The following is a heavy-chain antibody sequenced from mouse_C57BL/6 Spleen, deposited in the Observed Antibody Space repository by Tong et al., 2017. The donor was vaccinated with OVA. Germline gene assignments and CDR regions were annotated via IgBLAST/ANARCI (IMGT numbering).Heavy chain of an antibody. J-gene: IGHJ3*01. CDR1: GFTFSSYG. D-gene: IGHD1-1*01. CDR2: ISSGGSYT. Sequence: EVQLVESGGDLVKPGGSLKLSCAASGFTFSSYGMSWVRQTPDKRLEWVATISSGGSYTYYPDSVKGRFTISRDNAKNTLYLQMSSLKSEDTDMYYCARHGSSYVGFAYWGQGTLVTVSA. V-gene: IGHV5-6*01. CDR3: ARHGSSYVGFAY.